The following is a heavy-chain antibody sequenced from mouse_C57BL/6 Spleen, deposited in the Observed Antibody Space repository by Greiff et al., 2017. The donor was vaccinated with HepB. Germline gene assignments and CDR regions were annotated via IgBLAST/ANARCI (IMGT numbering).Heavy chain of an antibody. D-gene: IGHD1-1*01. CDR3: ARLDTTVVAPTVRYFDV. V-gene: IGHV1-50*01. J-gene: IGHJ1*03. CDR1: GYTFTSYW. CDR2: IDPSDSYT. Sequence: QVQLKQPGAELVKPGASVKLSCKASGYTFTSYWMQWVKQRPGQGLEWIGEIDPSDSYTNYNQKFKGKATLTVDTSSSTAYMQLSSLTSEDSAVYYCARLDTTVVAPTVRYFDVWGTGTTVTVSS.